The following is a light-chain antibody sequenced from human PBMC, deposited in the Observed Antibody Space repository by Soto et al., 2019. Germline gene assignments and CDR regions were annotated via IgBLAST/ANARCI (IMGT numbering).Light chain of an antibody. CDR1: QSVSGN. CDR3: QQFNTWPRT. CDR2: GAS. V-gene: IGKV3-15*01. Sequence: IVMTQSPATVSASPGERVTLSCRASQSVSGNVAWYQQKPGQPPRLLVYGASTTATDIPARFFDSGSETEFTLTITRLQSEDFGTYYCQQFNTWPRTFGQGTKVEIK. J-gene: IGKJ1*01.